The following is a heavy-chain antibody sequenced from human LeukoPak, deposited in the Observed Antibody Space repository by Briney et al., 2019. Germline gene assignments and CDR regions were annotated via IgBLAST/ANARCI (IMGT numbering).Heavy chain of an antibody. J-gene: IGHJ4*02. CDR3: AREAVTRNYFDY. CDR2: IWYDGSNK. Sequence: PGGSLRLSCAASGFTFSSYGMHWVRQAPGKGLEWVAVIWYDGSNKYYADSVKGRFTISRDNSKNTLFLQMNSLRAEDTAVYYCAREAVTRNYFDYWGQGTLVTVSS. CDR1: GFTFSSYG. V-gene: IGHV3-33*01. D-gene: IGHD4-17*01.